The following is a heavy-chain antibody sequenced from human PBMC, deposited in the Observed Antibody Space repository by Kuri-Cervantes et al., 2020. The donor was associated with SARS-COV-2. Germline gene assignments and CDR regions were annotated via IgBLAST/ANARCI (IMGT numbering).Heavy chain of an antibody. V-gene: IGHV1-69*06. CDR2: IIPIFGTS. CDR3: ARVEMTTIKFDY. J-gene: IGHJ4*02. CDR1: GGTFSSYA. D-gene: IGHD5-24*01. Sequence: SVKVSCKASGGTFSSYAISWVRQAPGQGLEWMGGIIPIFGTSNYAQNFQGRVTITADKSTSTAYMELSSLRSEDTAAYYCARVEMTTIKFDYWGQGTLVTVSS.